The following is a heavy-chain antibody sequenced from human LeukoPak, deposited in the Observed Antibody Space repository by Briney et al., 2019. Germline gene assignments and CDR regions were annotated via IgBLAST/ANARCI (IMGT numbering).Heavy chain of an antibody. V-gene: IGHV3-53*01. D-gene: IGHD4-17*01. CDR2: IYSGGST. CDR1: GFTVSSNY. Sequence: GGSLRLSCAASGFTVSSNYMSWVRQAPGKGLEWVSVIYSGGSTYYADSVKDRFTISRDNSKNTLYLQMNSLRAEDTAVYYCAKTYGDHFYFDYWGQGTLVTVSS. CDR3: AKTYGDHFYFDY. J-gene: IGHJ4*02.